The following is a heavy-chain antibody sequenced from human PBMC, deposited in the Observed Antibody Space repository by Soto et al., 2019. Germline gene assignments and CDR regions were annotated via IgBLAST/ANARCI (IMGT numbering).Heavy chain of an antibody. CDR1: GFTFSSYR. CDR2: ISYDGSNQ. J-gene: IGHJ4*02. D-gene: IGHD6-19*01. CDR3: AKAHGYSSGWRADS. Sequence: AGGSLRLSCAASGFTFSSYRMHWVRQAPGKGLEWVAVISYDGSNQYYADSVKGRFTISRDNSKNTLYLQLTTLRREDAAVYYCAKAHGYSSGWRADSWGQGTRVTVSS. V-gene: IGHV3-30*18.